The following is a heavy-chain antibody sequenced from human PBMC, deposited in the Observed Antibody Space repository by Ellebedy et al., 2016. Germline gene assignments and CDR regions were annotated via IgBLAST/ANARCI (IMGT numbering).Heavy chain of an antibody. V-gene: IGHV4-59*08. J-gene: IGHJ3*02. CDR3: ARHGLYDAFDI. CDR1: GGSISSYY. Sequence: SETLSLTCTVSGGSISSYYWSWIRQPPGKGLEWIGYIYYSGSTNYNPSLKSRVTISVDTSKNQFSLKLSSVTAADTAVYYCARHGLYDAFDIWGQGTMVTVSS. CDR2: IYYSGST.